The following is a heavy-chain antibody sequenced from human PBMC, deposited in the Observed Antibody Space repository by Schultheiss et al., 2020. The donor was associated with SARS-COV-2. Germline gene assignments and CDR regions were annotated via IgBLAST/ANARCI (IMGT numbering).Heavy chain of an antibody. V-gene: IGHV3-23*01. Sequence: GGSLRLSCAASGFTFSSYWMSWVRQAPGKGLEWVSAISGSGGSTYYADSVKGRFTISRDNAKNSLYLQMNSLRAEDTAVYYCAKGLRDGYNYVDDAFDIWGQGTMVTVSS. CDR3: AKGLRDGYNYVDDAFDI. D-gene: IGHD5-24*01. CDR2: ISGSGGST. CDR1: GFTFSSYW. J-gene: IGHJ3*02.